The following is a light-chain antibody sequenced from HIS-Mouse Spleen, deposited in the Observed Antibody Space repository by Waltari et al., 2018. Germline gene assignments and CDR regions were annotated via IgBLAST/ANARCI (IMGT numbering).Light chain of an antibody. V-gene: IGKV4-1*01. CDR2: WAS. J-gene: IGKJ1*01. CDR3: QQYYSTPPT. Sequence: DIVMTQSPDSLAVSLGERATINCKSSQSVLYSSNNKNYLAWYQQKPGQPPKLLIYWASTRESGVPDRFSGSGSGTDFTLTISSLQVEDVAVYYCQQYYSTPPTFGQGTKVETK. CDR1: QSVLYSSNNKNY.